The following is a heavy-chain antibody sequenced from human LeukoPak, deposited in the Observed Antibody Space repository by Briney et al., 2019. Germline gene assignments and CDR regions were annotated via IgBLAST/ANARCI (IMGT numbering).Heavy chain of an antibody. Sequence: PSETLSLTCTVSGGSISSSSYYWGWIRQPPGKGLEWIGSIYYSGSTYYNPSLKSRVTISVDTSKNQFSLKLSSVTAADTAVYYCARDGYYSSGWRYYMDVWGKGTTVTVSS. CDR2: IYYSGST. D-gene: IGHD6-19*01. CDR3: ARDGYYSSGWRYYMDV. CDR1: GGSISSSSYY. J-gene: IGHJ6*03. V-gene: IGHV4-39*07.